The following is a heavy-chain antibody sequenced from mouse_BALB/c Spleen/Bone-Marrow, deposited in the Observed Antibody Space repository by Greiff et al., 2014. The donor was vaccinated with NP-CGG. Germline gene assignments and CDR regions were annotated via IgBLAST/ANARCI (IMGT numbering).Heavy chain of an antibody. V-gene: IGHV3-1*02. CDR3: ARDQGYYAMDY. CDR1: GYSITSGYS. J-gene: IGHJ4*01. CDR2: IHYSGST. Sequence: VQLKESGPDLGRPSQSLSLTCTVTGYSITSGYSWHWIRQFPGNKLEWMGYIHYSGSTKYNPSLKSRISITRDTSKNKFFLQLNSVTTEDTATYYCARDQGYYAMDYWGQGTTITVPS.